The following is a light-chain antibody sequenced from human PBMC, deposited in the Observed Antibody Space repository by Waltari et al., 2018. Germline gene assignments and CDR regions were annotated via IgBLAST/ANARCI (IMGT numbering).Light chain of an antibody. V-gene: IGLV1-44*01. CDR3: AAWDDSLNGAV. Sequence: QSVLTQPPSASGTPGQRVTISCSGSSSNIGRNTVTWYQQLPGTAPKLLIHTNNLRPAGVPDRFSGSKSGTSASLAISGLQSEDETYYYCAAWDDSLNGAVFGGGTKLTVL. CDR1: SSNIGRNT. CDR2: TNN. J-gene: IGLJ2*01.